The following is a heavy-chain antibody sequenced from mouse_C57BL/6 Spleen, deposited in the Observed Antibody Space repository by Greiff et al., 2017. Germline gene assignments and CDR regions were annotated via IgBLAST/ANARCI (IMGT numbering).Heavy chain of an antibody. J-gene: IGHJ3*01. CDR2: ISPNNGGT. CDR1: GYTFTDYN. V-gene: IGHV1-18*01. Sequence: EVQLQQSGPELVKPGASVKIPCKASGYTFTDYNMDWVKQSHGKSLEWIGDISPNNGGTIYNQKFKGKATLTVDKSSSTAYMELRSLTSEDTAVYYCARGGFFLFAYWGQGTLVTVSA. CDR3: ARGGFFLFAY.